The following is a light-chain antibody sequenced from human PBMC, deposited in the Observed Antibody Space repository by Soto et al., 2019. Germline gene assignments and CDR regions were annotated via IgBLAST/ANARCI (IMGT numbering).Light chain of an antibody. J-gene: IGLJ1*01. Sequence: QSALTQPASVSGSPGQSITISCTGTSSDVGGYNYVSWYQQHPGKAPKLMIFEVSNRPSGVSNRFSGSKSGSTASLTISGLLAEDEADYYCCSYSSTTTLYVFGSGTKVTVL. V-gene: IGLV2-14*01. CDR3: CSYSSTTTLYV. CDR1: SSDVGGYNY. CDR2: EVS.